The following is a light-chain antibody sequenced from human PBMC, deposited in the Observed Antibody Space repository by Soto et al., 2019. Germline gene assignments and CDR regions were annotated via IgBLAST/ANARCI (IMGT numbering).Light chain of an antibody. V-gene: IGKV3-20*01. CDR2: GAS. Sequence: ENVLTQSPGTLSLSPGDRASLSCRASQSVSNNYLAWHQQRPGQAPRLLIFGASNRATGVPDRFTGSASGTDFTLTMSRLQPEDFALYFGQQYASSPVTFGGGTKVEI. J-gene: IGKJ4*01. CDR1: QSVSNNY. CDR3: QQYASSPVT.